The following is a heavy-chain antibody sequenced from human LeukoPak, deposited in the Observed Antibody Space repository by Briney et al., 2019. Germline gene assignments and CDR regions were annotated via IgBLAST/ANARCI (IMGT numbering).Heavy chain of an antibody. CDR2: IYYSGST. CDR1: GGSISSSSYY. J-gene: IGHJ4*02. V-gene: IGHV4-39*07. D-gene: IGHD6-13*01. CDR3: ARGRVAAAAPFDY. Sequence: TSETLSLTCIVSGGSISSSSYYWGWIRQPPGKGLEWIGSIYYSGSTYYNPSLKSRVTISVDTSKNQFSLKLSSVTAADTAVYYCARGRVAAAAPFDYWGQGTLVTVSS.